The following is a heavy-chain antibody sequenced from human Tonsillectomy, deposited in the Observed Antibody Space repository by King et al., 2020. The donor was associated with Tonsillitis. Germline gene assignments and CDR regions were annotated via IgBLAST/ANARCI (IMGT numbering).Heavy chain of an antibody. J-gene: IGHJ4*02. Sequence: VQLVESGGGLVQPGGSLKLSCAASGVTFSSSLMTWVRQAPGKGLQWVATIKTDGSAKYYGDSVKGRLTVPSDNAKNSLDLQMNSLRSADTALYYCARDQAYSSFDYWGQGTLVTVSS. CDR2: IKTDGSAK. V-gene: IGHV3-7*04. D-gene: IGHD6-19*01. CDR1: GVTFSSSL. CDR3: ARDQAYSSFDY.